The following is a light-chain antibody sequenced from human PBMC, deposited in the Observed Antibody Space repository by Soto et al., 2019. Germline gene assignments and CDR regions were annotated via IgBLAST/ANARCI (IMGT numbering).Light chain of an antibody. V-gene: IGLV2-23*02. CDR1: SSEVGSYNL. CDR2: EVS. J-gene: IGLJ1*01. CDR3: CSYAGSSTFYV. Sequence: QSVLTQPASVSWSPGQSITISCTGTSSEVGSYNLVSWYQQHPGKAPKLMIYEVSKRPSGVSNRFSGSKSGNTASLTISGLQAEDEADYYCCSYAGSSTFYVFGTGTKVTVL.